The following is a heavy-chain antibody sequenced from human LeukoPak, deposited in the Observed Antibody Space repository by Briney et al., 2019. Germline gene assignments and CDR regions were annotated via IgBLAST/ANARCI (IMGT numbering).Heavy chain of an antibody. CDR3: VRDFTKTASPDAFDF. D-gene: IGHD1-1*01. CDR1: GDTVHNDGYH. CDR2: IHNSGDT. Sequence: SETLSLTCTVSGDTVHNDGYHWTWVRQHPGKGLEWIGYIHNSGDTSYNPSLKSRVSVSLDTSQNQFSLSLHSVTAADTAFYYCVRDFTKTASPDAFDFWGQGTLVIVSS. J-gene: IGHJ3*01. V-gene: IGHV4-31*03.